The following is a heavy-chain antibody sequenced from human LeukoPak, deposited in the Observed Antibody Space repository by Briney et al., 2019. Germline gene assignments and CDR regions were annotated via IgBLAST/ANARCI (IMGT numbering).Heavy chain of an antibody. CDR2: ISSSGSTT. CDR3: ARRVRVTAIRGDWYLDL. J-gene: IGHJ2*01. V-gene: IGHV3-11*01. Sequence: GGSLRLSCAASGFTFSDYYMSWIRQAPGKGLEWISYISSSGSTTYYADSVKGRFTISRDNAKNSLYLQMNSLRAEDTAVYYWARRVRVTAIRGDWYLDLWGRGTLVTVSS. CDR1: GFTFSDYY. D-gene: IGHD2-21*02.